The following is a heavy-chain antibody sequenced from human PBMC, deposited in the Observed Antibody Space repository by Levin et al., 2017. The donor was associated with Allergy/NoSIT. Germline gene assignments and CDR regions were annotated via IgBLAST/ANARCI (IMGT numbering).Heavy chain of an antibody. CDR3: AKSVGAYRHLDS. CDR2: VSCSGSDT. V-gene: IGHV3-23*01. CDR1: GFTFNNYA. D-gene: IGHD1-26*01. J-gene: IGHJ4*02. Sequence: GESLKISCTASGFTFNNYAMNWVRQAPGKGLEWVSVVSCSGSDTTYADPVKGRFTISRDNSKNTLYLHMNNLIADDTAMYYCAKSVGAYRHLDSWGQGTLVTVSS.